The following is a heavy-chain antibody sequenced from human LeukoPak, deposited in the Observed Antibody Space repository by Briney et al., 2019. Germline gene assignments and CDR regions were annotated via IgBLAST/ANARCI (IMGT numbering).Heavy chain of an antibody. D-gene: IGHD1-14*01. CDR2: INPDGSGT. CDR1: GLTFSGHW. J-gene: IGHJ4*02. V-gene: IGHV3-7*05. Sequence: PGGSLRLSCAASGLTFSGHWMNWVRQAPGKGLEWVANINPDGSGTNYVDYVKGRFTISRNNANHSAYLQMNSLRAEDTALYYCLASSGYWGQGTLVSVSS. CDR3: LASSGY.